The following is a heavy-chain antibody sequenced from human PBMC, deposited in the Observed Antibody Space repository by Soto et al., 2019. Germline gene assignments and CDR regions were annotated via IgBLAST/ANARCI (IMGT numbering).Heavy chain of an antibody. CDR2: IYHNGNT. CDR3: ESDAAVPGETDRFDY. J-gene: IGHJ4*02. V-gene: IGHV4-4*02. CDR1: GESITTNNW. Sequence: EPLSVTCAGSGESITTNNWGSWVRQPPGKGLEWIGEIYHNGNTNYNPSLKSRVTMSVDTSKNQFSLKLTSVTAADTAIYYCESDAAVPGETDRFDYWGQGTLVPVSP. D-gene: IGHD6-19*01.